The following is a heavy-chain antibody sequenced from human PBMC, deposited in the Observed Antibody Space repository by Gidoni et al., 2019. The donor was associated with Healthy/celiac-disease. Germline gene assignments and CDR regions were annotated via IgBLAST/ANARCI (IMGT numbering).Heavy chain of an antibody. D-gene: IGHD2-21*02. V-gene: IGHV3-13*01. CDR1: GFSFSSYD. Sequence: EVQLVESGGGLVQSGGSLRLSCAASGFSFSSYDMHWVRQATGKGLEWVSAIGTAGDTYYPGSVKGRFTISRENAKNSLYLQRNSLRAGDTAVYYCARERTVVTPLGIYYYGMDVWGQGTTVTVSS. CDR2: IGTAGDT. J-gene: IGHJ6*02. CDR3: ARERTVVTPLGIYYYGMDV.